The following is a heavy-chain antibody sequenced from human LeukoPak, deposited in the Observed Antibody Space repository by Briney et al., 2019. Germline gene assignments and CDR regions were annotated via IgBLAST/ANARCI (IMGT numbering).Heavy chain of an antibody. CDR2: IIHFGST. CDR3: ARGLSSIAARWYYYYYMDV. D-gene: IGHD6-6*01. CDR1: GGSFSGYY. V-gene: IGHV4-34*01. Sequence: SETLSLTCAVSGGSFSGYYWSWIRQPPGKGLEWIGEIIHFGSTNYNPSLKSRVTISVDTSKNQFSLKLSSVTAADTAVYYCARGLSSIAARWYYYYYMDVWGKGTTVTVSS. J-gene: IGHJ6*03.